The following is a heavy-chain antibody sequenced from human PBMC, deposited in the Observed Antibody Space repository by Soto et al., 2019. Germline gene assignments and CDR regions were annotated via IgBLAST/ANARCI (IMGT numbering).Heavy chain of an antibody. D-gene: IGHD3-16*01. V-gene: IGHV3-9*01. CDR1: GFTFDDNA. CDR3: AISQDRGGRTTFIY. Sequence: PGGSLRLSCAVSGFTFDDNAMHWVRQAPEKGLEWVSGINWKSDIGYADSVKGRFTISRDNAENSLYLQMSRLRAEDTALYYCAISQDRGGRTTFIYWGQGTQVTVSS. J-gene: IGHJ4*02. CDR2: INWKSDI.